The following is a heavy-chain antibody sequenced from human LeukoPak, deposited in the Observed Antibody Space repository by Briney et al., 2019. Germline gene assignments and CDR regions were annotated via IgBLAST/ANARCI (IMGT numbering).Heavy chain of an antibody. Sequence: GGSLRLSCAASGFTFSSYAMSWVRQAPGKGLEWVSAISGSGGSTYYADSVKGRFTISRDNSKNTLYLQMNSLRAEDTAVYYCAKDSPSPNFWSGPGAYWGQGTPVTVSS. J-gene: IGHJ4*02. V-gene: IGHV3-23*01. CDR1: GFTFSSYA. D-gene: IGHD3-3*01. CDR3: AKDSPSPNFWSGPGAY. CDR2: ISGSGGST.